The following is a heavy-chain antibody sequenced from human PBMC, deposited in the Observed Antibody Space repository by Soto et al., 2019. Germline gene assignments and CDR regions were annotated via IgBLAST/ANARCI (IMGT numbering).Heavy chain of an antibody. CDR3: ARGGYSYGYEAFDY. CDR2: INSDGSTT. V-gene: IGHV3-74*01. CDR1: GFTFSSHW. D-gene: IGHD5-18*01. Sequence: EVQLVESGGGLVQPGGSLRLSCAASGFTFSSHWMHWVRQAPGKELVWVSRINSDGSTTSYADSVKGRFTISRDNAKNTLYLQMTSLRAEDTAVFYCARGGYSYGYEAFDYWGQGTLVTVSS. J-gene: IGHJ4*02.